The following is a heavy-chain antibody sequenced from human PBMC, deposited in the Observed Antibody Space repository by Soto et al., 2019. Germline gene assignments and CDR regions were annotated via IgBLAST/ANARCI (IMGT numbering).Heavy chain of an antibody. Sequence: SVKXSCKASGYTFTXXGXXXVRQAPGQGLEWMGWISAYNGNTNYAQKLQGRVTMTTDTSTSTAYMELRSLRSDDTAVYYCARDGATFDIWGQGTMVTVSS. CDR3: ARDGATFDI. D-gene: IGHD2-15*01. CDR1: GYTFTXXG. V-gene: IGHV1-18*01. J-gene: IGHJ3*02. CDR2: ISAYNGNT.